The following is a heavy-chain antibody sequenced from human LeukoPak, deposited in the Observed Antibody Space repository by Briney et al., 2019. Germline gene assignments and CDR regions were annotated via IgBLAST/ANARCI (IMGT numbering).Heavy chain of an antibody. D-gene: IGHD3-10*01. Sequence: GGSLRLSCAASGFTFSSYAMSWVRQAPGEGLEWVSAISGSGGSTYYADSVKGRFTISRDNSKNTLYLRMNSLRAEDTAVYYCAKDGSRVPARYYFDYWGQGTLVTVSS. V-gene: IGHV3-23*01. CDR3: AKDGSRVPARYYFDY. J-gene: IGHJ4*02. CDR1: GFTFSSYA. CDR2: ISGSGGST.